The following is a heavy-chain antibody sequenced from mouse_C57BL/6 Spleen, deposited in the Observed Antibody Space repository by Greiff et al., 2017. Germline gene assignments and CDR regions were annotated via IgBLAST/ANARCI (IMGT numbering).Heavy chain of an antibody. V-gene: IGHV1-52*01. Sequence: QVHVKQPGAELVRPGSSVKLSCKASGYTFTSYWMHWVKQRPIQGLEWIGNIDPSDSETHYNQKFKDKATLTVDKSSSTAYMQLSSLTSEDSAVYYCARSLYYGSSYWYFDVWGTGTTVTVSS. D-gene: IGHD1-1*01. CDR2: IDPSDSET. CDR1: GYTFTSYW. CDR3: ARSLYYGSSYWYFDV. J-gene: IGHJ1*03.